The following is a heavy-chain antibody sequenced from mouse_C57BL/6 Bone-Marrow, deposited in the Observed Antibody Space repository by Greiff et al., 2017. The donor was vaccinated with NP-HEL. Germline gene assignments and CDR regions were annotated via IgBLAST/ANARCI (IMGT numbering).Heavy chain of an antibody. CDR2: INPGSGGT. CDR1: GYAFTNYL. V-gene: IGHV1-54*01. CDR3: ARSRGFYWYFDV. J-gene: IGHJ1*03. Sequence: QVQLKQSGAELVRPGTSVKVSCKASGYAFTNYLIEWVKQRPGQGLEWIGVINPGSGGTNYNEKFKGKATLTADKSSSTAYMQLSSLTSEDSAVYFCARSRGFYWYFDVWGTGTTVTVSS.